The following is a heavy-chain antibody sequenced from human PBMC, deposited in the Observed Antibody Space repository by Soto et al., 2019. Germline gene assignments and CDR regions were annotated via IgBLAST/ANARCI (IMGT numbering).Heavy chain of an antibody. CDR2: IYQSGST. Sequence: SETLSLTCAVSGGSISSSNWWSWVRQPPGKGLEWIGEIYQSGSTLYNPSLESRVAISVDKSKNLFSLDLSSVTAADTAVYYCARDTRDGYYFEYWGHGILVTVSS. D-gene: IGHD5-12*01. CDR3: ARDTRDGYYFEY. J-gene: IGHJ4*01. CDR1: GGSISSSNW. V-gene: IGHV4-4*02.